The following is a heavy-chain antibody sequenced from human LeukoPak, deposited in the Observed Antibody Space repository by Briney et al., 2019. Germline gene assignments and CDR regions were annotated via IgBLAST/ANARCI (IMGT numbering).Heavy chain of an antibody. Sequence: SSETLSLTCTVSGGSISSSSYYWGWIRQPPGKGLEWIGSIYHSGSTYYNPSLKSRVTISVDTSKNQFSLKLSSVTAADTAVYYCSLRLNYWGQGTLVTVSS. V-gene: IGHV4-39*07. D-gene: IGHD6-19*01. CDR2: IYHSGST. J-gene: IGHJ4*02. CDR1: GGSISSSSYY. CDR3: SLRLNY.